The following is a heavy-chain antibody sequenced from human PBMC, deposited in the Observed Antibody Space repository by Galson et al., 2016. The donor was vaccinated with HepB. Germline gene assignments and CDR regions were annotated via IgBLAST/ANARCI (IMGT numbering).Heavy chain of an antibody. Sequence: TLSLTCTVSGGSISSGGYYWSWIRQHPGKGLERIGYIYHSGSTYYNPSLKSRVTISVDTSKNQFSLKLSPVTAADTAVYFCARDRSSGSGSFGYWGQGTLVTVSS. CDR2: IYHSGST. CDR3: ARDRSSGSGSFGY. J-gene: IGHJ4*02. D-gene: IGHD3-10*01. V-gene: IGHV4-31*03. CDR1: GGSISSGGYY.